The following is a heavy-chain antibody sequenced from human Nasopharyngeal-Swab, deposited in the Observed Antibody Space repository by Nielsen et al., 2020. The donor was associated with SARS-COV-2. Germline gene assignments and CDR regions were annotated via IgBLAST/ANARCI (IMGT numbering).Heavy chain of an antibody. CDR2: ISSRSSYI. V-gene: IGHV3-21*01. Sequence: GESLKIYCAASGFTFNNYNFNWVRQAPGKGLEWVSSISSRSSYIYYADSVKGRFTISRDNAKNSLYLQMNSLRAEDTAVYYCARDGLDYDFWSAYFMDVWGQGTTVTVSS. D-gene: IGHD3-3*01. CDR1: GFTFNNYN. J-gene: IGHJ6*02. CDR3: ARDGLDYDFWSAYFMDV.